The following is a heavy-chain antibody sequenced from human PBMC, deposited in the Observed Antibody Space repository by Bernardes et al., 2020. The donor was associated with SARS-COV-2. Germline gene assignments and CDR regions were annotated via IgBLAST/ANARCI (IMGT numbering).Heavy chain of an antibody. V-gene: IGHV3-33*01. J-gene: IGHJ5*01. Sequence: LRLSWSASGFTFRDYTMHWVRQAPGKGLEWVAVIWHDGSREYYVDSVKGRFAISRDNSNNTLYLQMNNLRVEDTALYRCATEDGEWLESWGQGTLVTVSS. CDR1: GFTFRDYT. CDR3: ATEDGEWLES. CDR2: IWHDGSRE. D-gene: IGHD4-17*01.